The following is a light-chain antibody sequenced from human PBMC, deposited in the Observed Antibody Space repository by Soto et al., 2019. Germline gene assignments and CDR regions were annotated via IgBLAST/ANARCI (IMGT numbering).Light chain of an antibody. J-gene: IGKJ1*01. CDR3: QQYNSYSRT. Sequence: DIQMTQSPSSLSASVGYRFTITCRASQSISSYLNWYQQKPGKAPKLLIYDASSLESGVPSRFSGSGSGTEFTLTISSLQPDDFATYYCQQYNSYSRTFGQGTTGDIK. CDR1: QSISSY. CDR2: DAS. V-gene: IGKV1-5*01.